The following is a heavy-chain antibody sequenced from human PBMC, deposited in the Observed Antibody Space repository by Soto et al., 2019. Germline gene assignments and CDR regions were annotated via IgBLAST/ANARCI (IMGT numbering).Heavy chain of an antibody. CDR2: INSKIDGGTI. D-gene: IGHD1-26*01. Sequence: EVHLVQSGGGLVNPAGSLRLSCAASGFTFSNAWLNWDRHAPGTGLERVGRINSKIDGGTIHYAAPVKGRFTISRDDSKNTLYLQMNSLKTEDTAVYYCTTGLAGIYAGWGQGTLVTVSP. CDR1: GFTFSNAW. J-gene: IGHJ4*02. V-gene: IGHV3-15*07. CDR3: TTGLAGIYAG.